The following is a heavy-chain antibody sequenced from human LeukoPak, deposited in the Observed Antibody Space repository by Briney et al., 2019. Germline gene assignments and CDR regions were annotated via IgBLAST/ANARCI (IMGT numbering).Heavy chain of an antibody. D-gene: IGHD3-16*02. CDR2: INGSGVTT. V-gene: IGHV3-23*01. CDR1: GFTFSNHA. CDR3: AKDPLYHYYMDV. Sequence: GESLKISCAASGFTFSNHAMSWVRQAPGKGLEWVSGINGSGVTTYYADSVNGRFTISRDNSKKTLYLHMNSLRVEDTAIYYCAKDPLYHYYMDVWGRGTSVTVSS. J-gene: IGHJ6*03.